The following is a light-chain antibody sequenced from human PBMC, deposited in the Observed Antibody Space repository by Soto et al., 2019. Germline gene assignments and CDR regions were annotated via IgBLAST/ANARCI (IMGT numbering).Light chain of an antibody. V-gene: IGKV1-5*01. CDR3: QQYATYAPST. Sequence: DIQLTQSPSTLSASVGDRITSTCRASQSIGTWLAWYQHRPGEGPKLLIHDASSLESGVPSRCSGSGSATEFSLTISSLESGDSGTYHCQQYATYAPSTFGQGTKVELK. J-gene: IGKJ1*01. CDR2: DAS. CDR1: QSIGTW.